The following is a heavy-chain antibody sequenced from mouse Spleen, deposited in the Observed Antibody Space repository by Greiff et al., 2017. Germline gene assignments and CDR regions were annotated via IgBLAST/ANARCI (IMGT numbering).Heavy chain of an antibody. D-gene: IGHD4-1*02. CDR1: GYSFTDYN. J-gene: IGHJ2*01. V-gene: IGHV1-39*01. CDR3: ATNWDGDYFDY. CDR2: INPNYGTT. Sequence: EVKLMESGPELVKPGASVKISCKASGYSFTDYNMNWVKQSNGKSLEWIGVINPNYGTTSYNQKFKGKATLTVDQSSSTAYMQLNSLTSEDSAVYYCATNWDGDYFDYWGQGTTLTVSS.